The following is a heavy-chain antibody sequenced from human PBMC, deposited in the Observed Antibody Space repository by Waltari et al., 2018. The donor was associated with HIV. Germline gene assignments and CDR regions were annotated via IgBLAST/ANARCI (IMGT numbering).Heavy chain of an antibody. D-gene: IGHD3-22*01. J-gene: IGHJ4*02. Sequence: QVQLVESGGGVVQPGGSLRLSCVAPGFTFSPFAFHWVRQAPGKGLEWVALISYGGRNKVYADSVKGRFTISRDNSKNTLHLQMNSLRAEDTAVYYCARDGHFYDSRPLDHWGQGTLVTVSS. CDR1: GFTFSPFA. CDR3: ARDGHFYDSRPLDH. V-gene: IGHV3-30*04. CDR2: ISYGGRNK.